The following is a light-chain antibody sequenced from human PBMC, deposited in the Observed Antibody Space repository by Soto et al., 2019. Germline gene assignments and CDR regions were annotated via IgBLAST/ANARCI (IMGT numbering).Light chain of an antibody. J-gene: IGLJ2*01. Sequence: QSALTQPASGSGSPGQSITISCTGTSSDVGGYNYVSWYQQHPGKAPKLMIYEVSNRPSGVSNRFSGSKSGNTASLTISGLQAEDEADYYCSSYTSSSTVVFGGGTTLTVL. CDR3: SSYTSSSTVV. CDR2: EVS. CDR1: SSDVGGYNY. V-gene: IGLV2-14*01.